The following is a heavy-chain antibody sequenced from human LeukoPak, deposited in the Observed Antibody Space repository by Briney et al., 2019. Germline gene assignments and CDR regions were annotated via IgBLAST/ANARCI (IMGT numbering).Heavy chain of an antibody. V-gene: IGHV1-2*02. Sequence: GASVKVSCKASGYTFTGYYMHWVRQAPGQGLDCMGWINPNSGGTNYAQRFQGRVTMTRDTSISTAYMELSRLRFDDTAVYYCARDRDQWLPERCDYWGQGTLVTVSS. CDR1: GYTFTGYY. J-gene: IGHJ4*02. D-gene: IGHD6-19*01. CDR3: ARDRDQWLPERCDY. CDR2: INPNSGGT.